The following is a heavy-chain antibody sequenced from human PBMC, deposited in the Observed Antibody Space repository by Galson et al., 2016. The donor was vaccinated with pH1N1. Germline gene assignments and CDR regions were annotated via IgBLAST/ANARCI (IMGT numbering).Heavy chain of an antibody. J-gene: IGHJ6*02. CDR3: AAAHYYDSSGFSPALGYFHYGLDV. Sequence: SVKVSCKASGYTSTGYFTHCVRQAPGQGLEWMGWINPNNGGTEYVQKFQGRVSMTRDRSISTAYMELRRLSSDDTAVYYCAAAHYYDSSGFSPALGYFHYGLDVWGQGTTVIVSS. CDR2: INPNNGGT. CDR1: GYTSTGYF. D-gene: IGHD3-22*01. V-gene: IGHV1-2*02.